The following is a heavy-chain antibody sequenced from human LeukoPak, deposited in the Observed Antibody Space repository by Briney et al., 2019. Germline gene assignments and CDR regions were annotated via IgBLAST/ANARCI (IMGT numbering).Heavy chain of an antibody. D-gene: IGHD3-22*01. V-gene: IGHV4-39*07. CDR1: GGSISNHY. Sequence: SETLSLTCTVSGGSISNHYWSWIRQPPGKGLEWIGSIYYSGSTYYNPSLKSRVTISVDTSKNQFSLKLSSVTAADTAVYYCARDRYYYDSSGYKYMDVWGKGTTVTVSS. CDR3: ARDRYYYDSSGYKYMDV. CDR2: IYYSGST. J-gene: IGHJ6*03.